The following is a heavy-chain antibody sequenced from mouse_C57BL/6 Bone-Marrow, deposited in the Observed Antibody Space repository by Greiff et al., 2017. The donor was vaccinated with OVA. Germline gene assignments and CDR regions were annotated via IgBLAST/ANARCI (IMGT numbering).Heavy chain of an antibody. Sequence: VQLQQSEAELSKPGASLKLPCKASGYTFTSFWLHWVKQRPGQGLEWIGYFNPSSGYTKYNQKFKDKATLTADKSSSTAYMQRSSLTYEDSAVYYCARWRDGYYDHNWGEGTTLAVAT. CDR3: ARWRDGYYDHN. V-gene: IGHV1-7*01. CDR1: GYTFTSFW. D-gene: IGHD2-3*01. CDR2: FNPSSGYT. J-gene: IGHJ2*01.